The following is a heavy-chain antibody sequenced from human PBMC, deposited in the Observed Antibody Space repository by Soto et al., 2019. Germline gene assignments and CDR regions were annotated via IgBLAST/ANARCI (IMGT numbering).Heavy chain of an antibody. CDR3: ARHRRWFGVFDY. CDR1: GGSTSRSD. Sequence: EAMSLTCTGSGGSTSRSDYTWFRQPTGKGLEWIGYIYYSGSTNYNPSLKSRVTISVDTSKNQFSLKLSSVTAADTAVYYCARHRRWFGVFDYWGQGTLVTVS. J-gene: IGHJ4*02. CDR2: IYYSGST. V-gene: IGHV4-59*08. D-gene: IGHD3-10*01.